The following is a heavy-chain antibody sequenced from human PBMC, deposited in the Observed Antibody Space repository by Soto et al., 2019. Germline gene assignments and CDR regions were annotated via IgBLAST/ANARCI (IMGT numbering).Heavy chain of an antibody. J-gene: IGHJ6*02. D-gene: IGHD3-10*01. V-gene: IGHV1-69*13. CDR1: GGTFSSYA. CDR3: QAGDPASGHYCIDV. Sequence: GSSVKISCKASGGTFSSYAISWVRQVAGQGLEWMGGIIPIFGTAYYAQKFLGRVTITADESTSTAYMELSNLGSEDTAVYHCQAGDPASGHYCIDVWGQGTTVTVSS. CDR2: IIPIFGTA.